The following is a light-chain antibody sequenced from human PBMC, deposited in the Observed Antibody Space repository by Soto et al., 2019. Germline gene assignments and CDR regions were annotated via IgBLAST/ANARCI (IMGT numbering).Light chain of an antibody. Sequence: QSVLTQPAAVSWSPGQSITISCTGTSSDVGSYDLVSWYQQHPGKAPQLIICEGNKRPSGVSNRFSGSKSGNTASLTISGLQAEDEADYYCCSFADHYTYVFGTGTKVTVL. CDR1: SSDVGSYDL. J-gene: IGLJ1*01. V-gene: IGLV2-23*01. CDR3: CSFADHYTYV. CDR2: EGN.